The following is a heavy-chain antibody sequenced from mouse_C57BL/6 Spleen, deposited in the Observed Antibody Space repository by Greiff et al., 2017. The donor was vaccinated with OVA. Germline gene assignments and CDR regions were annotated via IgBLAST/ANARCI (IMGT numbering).Heavy chain of an antibody. CDR2: IHPNSGST. J-gene: IGHJ2*01. Sequence: QVQLKQPGAELVKPGASVKLSCKASGYTFTSYWMHWVKQRPGQGLEWIGMIHPNSGSTNYNEKFKSKATLTVDKSSSTAYMQLSSLTSEDSAVYYCARRGTIYFDYWGQGTTLTVSS. CDR3: ARRGTIYFDY. CDR1: GYTFTSYW. D-gene: IGHD1-1*02. V-gene: IGHV1-64*01.